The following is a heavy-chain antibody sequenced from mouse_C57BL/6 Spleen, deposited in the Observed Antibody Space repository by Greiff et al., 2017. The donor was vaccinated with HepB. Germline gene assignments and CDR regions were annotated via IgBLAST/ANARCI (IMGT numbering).Heavy chain of an antibody. D-gene: IGHD2-5*01. V-gene: IGHV1-85*01. CDR1: GYTFTSYD. Sequence: VKLVESGPELVKPGASVKLSCKASGYTFTSYDINWVKQRPGQGLEWIGWIYPRDGSTKYNEKFKGKATLTVDTSSSTAYMELHSLTSEDSAVYFCARTSNYDAMDYWGQGTSVTVSS. CDR2: IYPRDGST. J-gene: IGHJ4*01. CDR3: ARTSNYDAMDY.